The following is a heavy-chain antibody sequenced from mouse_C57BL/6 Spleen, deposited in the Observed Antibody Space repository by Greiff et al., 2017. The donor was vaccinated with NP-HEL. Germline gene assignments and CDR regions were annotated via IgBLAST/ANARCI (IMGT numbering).Heavy chain of an antibody. D-gene: IGHD1-1*01. Sequence: VQLQQSGAELMKPGASVKLSCKATGYTFTGYWIEWVKQRPGHGLEWIGEILPGSGSTNYNEKFKGKATFTADTSSNTAYMQLSSLTTEDSAIYYCARLLYYYGSSYWYFDVWGTGTTVTVSS. CDR1: GYTFTGYW. V-gene: IGHV1-9*01. J-gene: IGHJ1*03. CDR3: ARLLYYYGSSYWYFDV. CDR2: ILPGSGST.